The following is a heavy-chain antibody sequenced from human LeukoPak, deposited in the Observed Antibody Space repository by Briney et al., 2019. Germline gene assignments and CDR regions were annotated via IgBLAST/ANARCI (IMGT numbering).Heavy chain of an antibody. D-gene: IGHD6-19*01. CDR1: GYTFNNYY. CDR3: ARQGAYSSAIGMGY. J-gene: IGHJ4*02. V-gene: IGHV1-46*02. Sequence: ASVKVSCKASGYTFNNYYMYWVRQAPGQGLEWMGMINPSGGGTSYAQKFQGRVTMTRDTSTRTVYMEVSSLKPEDTAVYYCARQGAYSSAIGMGYWGQGTLVTISS. CDR2: INPSGGGT.